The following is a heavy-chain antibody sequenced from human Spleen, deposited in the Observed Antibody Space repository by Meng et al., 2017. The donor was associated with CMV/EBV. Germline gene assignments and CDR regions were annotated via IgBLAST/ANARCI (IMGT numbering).Heavy chain of an antibody. CDR2: INPNNGNT. V-gene: IGHV1-2*06. J-gene: IGHJ4*02. Sequence: KVSCKASGYTFTDCYMHWVRQAPGQGLEWMGRINPNNGNTDYGRNFQGRVTMTRDTSISTAYMELSRLTSDDTAVYYCTRKWDSGYDSWGQGTLVTVSS. D-gene: IGHD1-26*01. CDR1: GYTFTDCY. CDR3: TRKWDSGYDS.